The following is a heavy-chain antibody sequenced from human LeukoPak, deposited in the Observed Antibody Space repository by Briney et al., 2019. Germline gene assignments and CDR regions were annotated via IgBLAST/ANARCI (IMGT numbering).Heavy chain of an antibody. V-gene: IGHV4-34*01. CDR1: GGSFSGYY. J-gene: IGHJ4*02. Sequence: SETLSLTCAVYGGSFSGYYWSWIRQPPGKGLEWIGEINHSGSTNYNPSLKSRVTISVDTSKNQFSLKLSSVTAADTAVYYCAGVDCSSTSCYDRFFDYWGQGTLVTVSS. CDR2: INHSGST. D-gene: IGHD2-2*01. CDR3: AGVDCSSTSCYDRFFDY.